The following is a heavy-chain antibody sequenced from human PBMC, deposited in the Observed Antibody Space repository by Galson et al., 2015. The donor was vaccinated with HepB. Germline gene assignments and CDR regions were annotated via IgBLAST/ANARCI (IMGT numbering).Heavy chain of an antibody. CDR1: GYTFTGYY. J-gene: IGHJ3*02. V-gene: IGHV1-2*04. Sequence: SVKVSCKASGYTFTGYYMHWVRQAPGQGLEWMGWISPNSGGTNYVQKFQGWVTMTRDTSISTAYMELRRLRSDDTAVYYCARDRGDSSGWTAAAFDIWGQGTMVTVSS. CDR3: ARDRGDSSGWTAAAFDI. CDR2: ISPNSGGT. D-gene: IGHD6-19*01.